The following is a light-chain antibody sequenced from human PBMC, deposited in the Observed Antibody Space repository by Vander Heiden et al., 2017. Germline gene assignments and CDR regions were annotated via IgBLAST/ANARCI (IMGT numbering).Light chain of an antibody. Sequence: QSALTQPASVSGYTGQSITISCTGTSSDAGDYFHVSWYQQHPGKAPILMIYDVSSRPSGVSNRFSGSKSDNTASLLISWLQAVDEADYYCSSYTSSSTLVFGGGTKLTVL. V-gene: IGLV2-14*03. CDR3: SSYTSSSTLV. CDR1: SSDAGDYFH. CDR2: DVS. J-gene: IGLJ2*01.